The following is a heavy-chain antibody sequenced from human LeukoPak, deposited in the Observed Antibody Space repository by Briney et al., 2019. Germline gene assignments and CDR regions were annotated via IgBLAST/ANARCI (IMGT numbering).Heavy chain of an antibody. J-gene: IGHJ5*02. V-gene: IGHV3-30*04. CDR2: ISYDGSNK. CDR3: ARGSHYDFWSGYYTRFDP. Sequence: PGGSLRLSCAASGFTFSSYAMHWVRQAPGKGLEWVAVISYDGSNKYYADSVKGRFTISRDNSKNTLYLQMNSLRAEDTAVYYCARGSHYDFWSGYYTRFDPWGQGTLVTVSS. CDR1: GFTFSSYA. D-gene: IGHD3-3*01.